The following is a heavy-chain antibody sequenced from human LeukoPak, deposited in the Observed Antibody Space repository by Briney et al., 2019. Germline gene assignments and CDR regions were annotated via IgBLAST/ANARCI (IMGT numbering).Heavy chain of an antibody. J-gene: IGHJ4*02. CDR1: GFTFSSYS. CDR3: ARRPYSSSWSEFDY. Sequence: PGGSLRLSCAASGFTFSSYSMNWVRQAPGKGLEWVSVISGTSSYIYYADSVKGRFTISRDNAKNSLYLQMNSLRAEETAAYYYARRPYSSSWSEFDYWGQGTLVTVSS. V-gene: IGHV3-21*01. CDR2: ISGTSSYI. D-gene: IGHD6-13*01.